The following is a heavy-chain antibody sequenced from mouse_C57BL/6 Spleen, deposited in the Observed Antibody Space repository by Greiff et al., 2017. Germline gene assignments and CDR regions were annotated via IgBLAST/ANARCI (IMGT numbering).Heavy chain of an antibody. CDR1: GYAFSSYW. Sequence: VQGVESGAELVKPGASVKISCKASGYAFSSYWMNWVKQRPGKGLEWIGQIYPGDGDTNYNGKFKGKATLTADKSSSTAYMQLSSLTSEDSAVYFCARSGYYYYAMDYWGQGTSVTVSS. CDR2: IYPGDGDT. J-gene: IGHJ4*01. V-gene: IGHV1-80*01. D-gene: IGHD2-3*01. CDR3: ARSGYYYYAMDY.